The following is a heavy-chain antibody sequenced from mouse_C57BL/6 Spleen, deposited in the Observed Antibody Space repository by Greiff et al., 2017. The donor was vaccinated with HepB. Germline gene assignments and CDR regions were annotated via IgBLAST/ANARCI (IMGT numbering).Heavy chain of an antibody. J-gene: IGHJ3*01. CDR3: ARSYDYAWFAY. D-gene: IGHD2-4*01. CDR1: GYTFTSYW. Sequence: QVHVKQSGTELVKPGASVKLSCKASGYTFTSYWMHWVKQRPGQGLEWIGNINPSNGGTNYNEKFKSKTTLTVDKSSSTAYMQLSSLTSEDSAVYYCARSYDYAWFAYWGQGTLVTVSA. CDR2: INPSNGGT. V-gene: IGHV1-53*01.